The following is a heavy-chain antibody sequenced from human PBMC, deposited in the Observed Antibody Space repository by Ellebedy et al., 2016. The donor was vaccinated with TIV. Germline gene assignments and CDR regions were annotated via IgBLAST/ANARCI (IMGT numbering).Heavy chain of an antibody. CDR1: GFTFSSYA. V-gene: IGHV3-23*01. Sequence: GESLKISXEASGFTFSSYAMSWVRQAPGKGLEWVSAISGSGGSTYYADSVKGRFTISRDNSKNTLYLQMNSLRAEDTAVYYCARVWGNWGQGTLVTVSS. CDR2: ISGSGGST. J-gene: IGHJ4*02. CDR3: ARVWGN. D-gene: IGHD7-27*01.